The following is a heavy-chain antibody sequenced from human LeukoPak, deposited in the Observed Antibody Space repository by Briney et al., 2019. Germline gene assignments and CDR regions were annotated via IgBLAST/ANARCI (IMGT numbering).Heavy chain of an antibody. Sequence: SVKVSCKASGGTFSSYAISWVQQAPGQGLEWMGGIIPIFGTANYAQKFQGRVTITTDESTSTAYMELSSLRSEDTAVYYCARVMISSGSYYYMDVWGKGTTVTVSS. CDR2: IIPIFGTA. V-gene: IGHV1-69*05. D-gene: IGHD1-26*01. CDR3: ARVMISSGSYYYMDV. J-gene: IGHJ6*03. CDR1: GGTFSSYA.